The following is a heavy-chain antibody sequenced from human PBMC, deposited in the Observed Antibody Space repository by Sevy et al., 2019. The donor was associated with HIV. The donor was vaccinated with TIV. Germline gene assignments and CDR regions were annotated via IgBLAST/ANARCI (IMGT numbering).Heavy chain of an antibody. V-gene: IGHV3-30*18. CDR2: ISYDGTIK. CDR1: GFSFSDYN. CDR3: AKEGYDILTGFEPGNFDS. Sequence: GGSLRLSCEASGFSFSDYNMDWVRQAPGRGLEWVAVISYDGTIKSYADSVRGRFSISRDNADSTLYLLMDSLRAEDTAVYYCAKEGYDILTGFEPGNFDSWGQGTLVTVSS. D-gene: IGHD3-9*01. J-gene: IGHJ4*02.